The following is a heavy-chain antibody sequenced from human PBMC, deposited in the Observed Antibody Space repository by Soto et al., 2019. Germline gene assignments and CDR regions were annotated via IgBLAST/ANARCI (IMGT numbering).Heavy chain of an antibody. CDR3: ASEIHCIGGSCSSFDY. CDR2: ISSSGRHI. J-gene: IGHJ4*02. V-gene: IGHV3-21*01. Sequence: EVQLVESGGGMVKPGGSLRLSCAASGFMFSDYSMNWVRQAPGKGLEWVSSISSSGRHIFYADSVRGRFTISRDNAQNSLYLQINSLRADDTAVYYCASEIHCIGGSCSSFDYWGQGTLVTVSS. CDR1: GFMFSDYS. D-gene: IGHD2-15*01.